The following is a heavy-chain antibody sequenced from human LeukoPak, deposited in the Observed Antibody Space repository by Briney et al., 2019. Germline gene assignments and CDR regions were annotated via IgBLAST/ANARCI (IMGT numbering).Heavy chain of an antibody. V-gene: IGHV4-59*01. CDR2: VYYSGTPT. Sequence: PSETLSLTCTVSGDSISSSWWAWIRQPPGKGLEWIGYVYYSGTPTSYNPSLRSRVTISIDTSKNQFSLKLSSVTAADTAVYYCARLLIMGATRGAFDIWGQGTMVTVSS. CDR1: GDSISSSW. J-gene: IGHJ3*02. CDR3: ARLLIMGATRGAFDI. D-gene: IGHD1-26*01.